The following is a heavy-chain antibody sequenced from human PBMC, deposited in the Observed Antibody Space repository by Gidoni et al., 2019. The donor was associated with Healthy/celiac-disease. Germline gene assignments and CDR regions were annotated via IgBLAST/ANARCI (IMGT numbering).Heavy chain of an antibody. J-gene: IGHJ4*02. CDR1: GFTFSSYE. CDR3: ARRDGYNLEGFDY. D-gene: IGHD5-12*01. Sequence: EVQLVESGGGLVQPGGSLRLSCAASGFTFSSYEMNWVRQAPGKGLEWVSYISSSGSTIYYADSVKGRFTIFRDNAKNSLYLQMNSLRAEDTAVYYCARRDGYNLEGFDYWGQGTLVTVSS. V-gene: IGHV3-48*03. CDR2: ISSSGSTI.